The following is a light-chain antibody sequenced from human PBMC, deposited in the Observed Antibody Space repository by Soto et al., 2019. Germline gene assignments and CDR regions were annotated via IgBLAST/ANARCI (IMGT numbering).Light chain of an antibody. CDR1: SSDVGSYNL. V-gene: IGLV2-23*01. J-gene: IGLJ2*01. CDR2: EGS. CDR3: CSYAGSSTVV. Sequence: QSALTQPASVSGSPGQSITISCTGTSSDVGSYNLVSWYQQHPGKAPKLMIYEGSKRPSGVSNRFSGSKSGNTASLTISGLQAEDEADYYCCSYAGSSTVVFGGGTQLTDL.